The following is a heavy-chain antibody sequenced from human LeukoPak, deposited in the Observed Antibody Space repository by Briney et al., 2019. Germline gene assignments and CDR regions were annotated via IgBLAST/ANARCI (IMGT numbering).Heavy chain of an antibody. V-gene: IGHV3-11*01. Sequence: GGSLRLSCAASGFTFSDYYMSWIRQAPGKGLEWVSYISSSGSTIYYADSVKGRFTISRDNAKNSLYLQMNSLRAGDTAVYYCARDKLWFGEDYGMDVWGQGTTVTVSS. CDR3: ARDKLWFGEDYGMDV. J-gene: IGHJ6*02. CDR2: ISSSGSTI. D-gene: IGHD3-10*01. CDR1: GFTFSDYY.